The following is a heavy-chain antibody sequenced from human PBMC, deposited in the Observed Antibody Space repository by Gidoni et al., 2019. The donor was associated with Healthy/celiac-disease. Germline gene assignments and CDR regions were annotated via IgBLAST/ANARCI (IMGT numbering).Heavy chain of an antibody. Sequence: QVQLQESGPGLVKPSQTLSLTCTVSGGSISSVGYYWSWIRQHPGKGLEWIGYIYYSGSTYYNPSLKSRVTISVDTSKNQFSLKLSSVTAADTAVYYCARDRLSYDSKRNWFDPWGQGTLVTVSS. CDR2: IYYSGST. J-gene: IGHJ5*02. V-gene: IGHV4-31*03. D-gene: IGHD3-22*01. CDR3: ARDRLSYDSKRNWFDP. CDR1: GGSISSVGYY.